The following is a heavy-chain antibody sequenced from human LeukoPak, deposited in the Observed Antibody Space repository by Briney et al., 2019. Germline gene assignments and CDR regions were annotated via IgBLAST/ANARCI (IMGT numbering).Heavy chain of an antibody. CDR1: RFTFSTYW. V-gene: IGHV3-7*01. J-gene: IGHJ5*02. Sequence: GGSLRLSCAASRFTFSTYWMSWVRQAPGKGLEWVANIKKDGSEKKYVDSVKGRFTISRDNAKNSLYLQMNSLRAEDTAVYYCAREGGSGWYSGWFDPWGQGTLVTVSS. CDR3: AREGGSGWYSGWFDP. CDR2: IKKDGSEK. D-gene: IGHD6-19*01.